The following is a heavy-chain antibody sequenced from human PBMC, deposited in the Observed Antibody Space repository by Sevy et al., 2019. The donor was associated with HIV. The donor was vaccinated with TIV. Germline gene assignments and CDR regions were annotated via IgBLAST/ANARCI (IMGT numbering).Heavy chain of an antibody. CDR1: GFTFSNHG. CDR2: IWKDGSNK. Sequence: GGSLRLSCAASGFTFSNHGMHWVRQAPGKGLEWVAVIWKDGSNKYYADSVKGRFTISRDNSKNTLYLQMNSLRVEDTAVYFCARGGDFNDRSAKRDFDYWGQGTLVTVSS. J-gene: IGHJ4*02. V-gene: IGHV3-33*01. D-gene: IGHD3-22*01. CDR3: ARGGDFNDRSAKRDFDY.